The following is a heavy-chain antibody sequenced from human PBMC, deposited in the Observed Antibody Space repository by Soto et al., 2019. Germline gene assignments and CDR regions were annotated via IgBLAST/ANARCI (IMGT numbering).Heavy chain of an antibody. CDR1: GFTFSSYS. D-gene: IGHD2-15*01. CDR3: AREALLNWFDP. CDR2: ISSSSSTI. V-gene: IGHV3-48*01. J-gene: IGHJ5*02. Sequence: EVQLVESGGGLVQPGGSLRLSCAASGFTFSSYSMNWVRQAPGKGLEWVSYISSSSSTIYYADSVKGRFTISRDNAKNSLYLQMNSLRVEDTAVYYCAREALLNWFDPWGQGTLVTVSS.